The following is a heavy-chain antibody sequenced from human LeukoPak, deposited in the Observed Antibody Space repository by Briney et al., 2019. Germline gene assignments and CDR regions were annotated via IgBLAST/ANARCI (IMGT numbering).Heavy chain of an antibody. Sequence: GASVKVSCKASGYTFTGYYMHWVRQAPGQGLEWIGWINPNSGGTNYAQKFQGRVTMTRDTSISTAYMELSRLRSDDTAVYYCAREDGYKRAFDYWGQGTLVTVSS. J-gene: IGHJ4*02. CDR2: INPNSGGT. CDR1: GYTFTGYY. D-gene: IGHD5-24*01. V-gene: IGHV1-2*02. CDR3: AREDGYKRAFDY.